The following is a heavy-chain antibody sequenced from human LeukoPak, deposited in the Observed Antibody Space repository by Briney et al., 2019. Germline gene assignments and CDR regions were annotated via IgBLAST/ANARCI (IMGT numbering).Heavy chain of an antibody. J-gene: IGHJ3*02. D-gene: IGHD3-10*01. CDR3: ARGTTHLWFGEGGNALDI. Sequence: ASVKVSCKTSGYTFNAYYMHWVRQAPGQGLEWMGWINPNSGGTNYAQKFQGRVTMTRDTSISTAYMELSRLTSDDTAVYYCARGTTHLWFGEGGNALDIWGQGTMVTVSS. CDR2: INPNSGGT. CDR1: GYTFNAYY. V-gene: IGHV1-2*02.